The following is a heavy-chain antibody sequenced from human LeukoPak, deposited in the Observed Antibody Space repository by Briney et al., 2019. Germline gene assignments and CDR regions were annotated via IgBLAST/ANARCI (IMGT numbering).Heavy chain of an antibody. V-gene: IGHV3-48*03. CDR3: ARFGYNDFDY. CDR2: ISSSGSTI. CDR1: GFTFSSYE. J-gene: IGHJ4*02. Sequence: PGGSLRLSCAASGFTFSSYEMNWVRQAPGKGLEWVSYISSSGSTIYYADSVKGRFTISRDNAKNSLYLQMNSLRPEDTAVYYCARFGYNDFDYWGQGTLVTVS. D-gene: IGHD5-24*01.